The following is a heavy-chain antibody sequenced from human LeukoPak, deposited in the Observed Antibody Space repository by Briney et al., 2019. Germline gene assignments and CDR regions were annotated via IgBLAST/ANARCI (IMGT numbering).Heavy chain of an antibody. CDR2: INHSGST. CDR3: ARGRSPSYYYYYYYMDV. CDR1: GGSFSGYY. V-gene: IGHV4-34*01. Sequence: PSETLSLTCAVYGGSFSGYYWSWIRQPPEKGLEWIGEINHSGSTNYNPSLKSRVTISVDTSKNQFSLKLSSVTAADTAVYYCARGRSPSYYYYYYYMDVWGKGTTVTVSS. J-gene: IGHJ6*03.